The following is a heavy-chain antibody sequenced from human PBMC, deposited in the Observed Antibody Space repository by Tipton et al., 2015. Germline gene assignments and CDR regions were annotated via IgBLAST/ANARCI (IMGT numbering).Heavy chain of an antibody. Sequence: GLVKPSETLSLTCAVSAYSISSDYYWGWIRQPPGKGLEWIGSISHSGNTYYNPSLKSRVTMSRDTSKNQFSLKLTSVTPEDTAVYYCARGRNNAFDIWGQGTLVTVSS. J-gene: IGHJ3*02. CDR2: ISHSGNT. V-gene: IGHV4-38-2*01. CDR3: ARGRNNAFDI. CDR1: AYSISSDYY.